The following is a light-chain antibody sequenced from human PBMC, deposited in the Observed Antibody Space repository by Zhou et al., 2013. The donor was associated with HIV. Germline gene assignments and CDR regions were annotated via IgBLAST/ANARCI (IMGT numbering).Light chain of an antibody. V-gene: IGKV3-15*01. CDR3: QQYNNWPLT. Sequence: EIVLTQSPGTLSLSPGERATLSCRASQSVRGSYSAWYQQKPGQAPRLLIYGPSNRATGIPARFSGSGSGTEFTLTISSLQSEDFAVYYCQQYNNWPLTFGGGTKVEIK. CDR2: GPS. J-gene: IGKJ4*01. CDR1: QSVRGSY.